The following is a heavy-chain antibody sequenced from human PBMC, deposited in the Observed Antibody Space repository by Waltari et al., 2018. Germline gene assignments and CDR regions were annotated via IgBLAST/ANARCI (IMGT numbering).Heavy chain of an antibody. CDR1: GFTFSNAW. Sequence: EVQLVESGGGLVKPGGSLRLSCAASGFTFSNAWMNWVRQAPGKGLEWVGRIKSKPDGVTTDYAAPVKGRFTMSRDDSKTALYLQMNSLKAEDTAVYYCFDFWSGLWGQGTLVTVSS. D-gene: IGHD3-3*01. CDR2: IKSKPDGVTT. J-gene: IGHJ4*02. V-gene: IGHV3-15*07. CDR3: FDFWSGL.